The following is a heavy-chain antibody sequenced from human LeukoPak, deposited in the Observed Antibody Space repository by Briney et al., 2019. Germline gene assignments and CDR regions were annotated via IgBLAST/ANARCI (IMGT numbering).Heavy chain of an antibody. Sequence: SETLSLTCTVSGGSISSSSYYWGWIRQPPGKGLEWIGSIYYSGSTYYNPSLKSRVTISVDTSKNQFSLKLSSVTAADTAVYYCARGRFVIVYRPGWFDPWGQGTLVTVSS. CDR3: ARGRFVIVYRPGWFDP. V-gene: IGHV4-39*07. CDR2: IYYSGST. J-gene: IGHJ5*02. CDR1: GGSISSSSYY. D-gene: IGHD2/OR15-2a*01.